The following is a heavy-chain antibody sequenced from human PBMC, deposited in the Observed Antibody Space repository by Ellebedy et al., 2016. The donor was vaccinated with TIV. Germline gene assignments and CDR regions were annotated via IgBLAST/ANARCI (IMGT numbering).Heavy chain of an antibody. J-gene: IGHJ5*02. D-gene: IGHD4-17*01. CDR2: IRQEGDEI. CDR1: GFNFRSYW. Sequence: PGGSLRLSCAASGFNFRSYWMTRVRQAPEKGLEWVAKIRQEGDEIYYVESVKGRFTISRDNAKNSLFLQLNSLRVDDTAVYYCVRRASYGDYAVQVNPWFDPWGQGTLVTVSS. CDR3: VRRASYGDYAVQVNPWFDP. V-gene: IGHV3-7*01.